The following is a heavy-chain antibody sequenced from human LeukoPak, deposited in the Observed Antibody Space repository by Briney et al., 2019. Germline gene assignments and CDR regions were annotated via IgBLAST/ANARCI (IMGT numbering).Heavy chain of an antibody. D-gene: IGHD6-19*01. V-gene: IGHV1-69*05. Sequence: ASVKVSCKASGGTFSSYTISWVRQAPGQGLEWMGGIIPIFGTANYAQKFQGRVTITTDESTSTAYMELSSLRSEDTAVYYCAREPMAGPYNWFDPWGQGTLVTVSS. J-gene: IGHJ5*02. CDR1: GGTFSSYT. CDR2: IIPIFGTA. CDR3: AREPMAGPYNWFDP.